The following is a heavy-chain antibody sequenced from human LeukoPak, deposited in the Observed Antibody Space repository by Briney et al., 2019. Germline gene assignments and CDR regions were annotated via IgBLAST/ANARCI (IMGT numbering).Heavy chain of an antibody. CDR2: ISYDGSNK. CDR3: AKDHEEVRGVIGSYFDY. V-gene: IGHV3-30*18. Sequence: PGRSLRLSCAASGFTFSSYGMHWVRQAPGKGLEWVAVISYDGSNKYYADPVKGRFTISRDNSKNTLYLQMNSLRAEDTAVYYCAKDHEEVRGVIGSYFDYWGQGTLVTVSS. J-gene: IGHJ4*02. CDR1: GFTFSSYG. D-gene: IGHD3-10*01.